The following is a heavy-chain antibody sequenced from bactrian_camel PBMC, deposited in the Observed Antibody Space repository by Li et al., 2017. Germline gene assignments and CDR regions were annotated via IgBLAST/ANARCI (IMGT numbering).Heavy chain of an antibody. V-gene: IGHV3S55*01. CDR2: IDSDGVA. CDR3: AAEPCALYEFNGEATTEIYTY. J-gene: IGHJ4*01. CDR1: GYTYVSYC. D-gene: IGHD2*01. Sequence: HVQLVESGGGSVQAGGSLRLSCTASGYTYVSYCLGWFRQAPGKEREGVAVIDSDGVATYAESVQGRFTLSQDHAKRTLYLQMDSLKSEDTAMYYCAAEPCALYEFNGEATTEIYTYWGQGTQVTVS.